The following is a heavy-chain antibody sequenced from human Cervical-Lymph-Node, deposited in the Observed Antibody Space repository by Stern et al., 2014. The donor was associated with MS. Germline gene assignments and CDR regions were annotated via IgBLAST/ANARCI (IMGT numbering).Heavy chain of an antibody. CDR2: IYPYDSYT. Sequence: EVQLVESGAEVKKPGESLTLSCKLSGYSFTIYYIAWVRQMPGKGLEWMGVIYPYDSYTTYSPSFQAQSTISADKSIATAYLQWSSLSASDAAMYYCARHVQGFDYWGQGTLVTVSS. CDR3: ARHVQGFDY. J-gene: IGHJ4*02. V-gene: IGHV5-51*01. CDR1: GYSFTIYY.